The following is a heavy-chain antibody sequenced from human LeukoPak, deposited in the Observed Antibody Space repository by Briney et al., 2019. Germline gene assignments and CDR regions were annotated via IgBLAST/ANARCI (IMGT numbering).Heavy chain of an antibody. V-gene: IGHV3-7*05. D-gene: IGHD3-16*01. CDR2: IKQDGSDK. CDR3: ARGRVMEY. CDR1: GFTFNTYW. Sequence: TGGSLRLSCAASGFTFNTYWITWVRQAPGKGLEWVANIKQDGSDKYYVDSVKGRFTISRDNAKNSLYLQMDSLRAEDTAVYYCARGRVMEYWGQGILVTVSS. J-gene: IGHJ4*02.